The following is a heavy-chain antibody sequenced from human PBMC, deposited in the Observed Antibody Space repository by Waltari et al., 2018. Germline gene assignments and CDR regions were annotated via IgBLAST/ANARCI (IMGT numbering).Heavy chain of an antibody. Sequence: QVHLQESGPGLVKPSETLSLTCSVSGVSVTSRSYYWTWVRPPPGKGLEWIGYIVHSGSSNYNPSLKSRVTISLDSAKNQFSLRLTSVTAEDTAIYYCAREDSESSTFDSWGQGTLVTASS. CDR2: IVHSGSS. J-gene: IGHJ4*02. CDR3: AREDSESSTFDS. V-gene: IGHV4-61*01. CDR1: GVSVTSRSYY. D-gene: IGHD6-6*01.